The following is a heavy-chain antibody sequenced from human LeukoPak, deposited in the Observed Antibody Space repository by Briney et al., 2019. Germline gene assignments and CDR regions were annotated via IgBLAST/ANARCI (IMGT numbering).Heavy chain of an antibody. CDR2: IVGSSST. V-gene: IGHV3-21*01. CDR1: GFTFSNFA. D-gene: IGHD6-13*01. CDR3: ARIGAGSSRDY. J-gene: IGHJ4*02. Sequence: GRSLRLSCAASGFTFSNFAMTWVRQAPGKGLEWVSSIVGSSSTYYADSLKGRFTISRDNAKNSLYLQMNSLIAEDTAVYYCARIGAGSSRDYWGQGTLVTVSS.